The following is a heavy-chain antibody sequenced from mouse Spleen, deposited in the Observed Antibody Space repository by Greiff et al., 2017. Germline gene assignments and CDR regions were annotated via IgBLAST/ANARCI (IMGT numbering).Heavy chain of an antibody. CDR1: GYTFTDYE. Sequence: QVQLQQSGAELVRPGASVTLSCKASGYTFTDYEMHWVKQTPVHGLEWIGAIDPETGGTAYNQKFKGKAILTADKSSSTAYMELRSLTSEDSAVYYCTNPNRYDGEAWFAYWGQGTLVTVSA. J-gene: IGHJ3*01. V-gene: IGHV1-15*01. CDR3: TNPNRYDGEAWFAY. CDR2: IDPETGGT. D-gene: IGHD2-14*01.